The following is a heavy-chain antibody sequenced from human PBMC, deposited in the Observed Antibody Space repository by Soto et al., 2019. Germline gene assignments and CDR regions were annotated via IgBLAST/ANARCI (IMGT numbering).Heavy chain of an antibody. V-gene: IGHV1-46*01. CDR3: ARSSGGNFGIIIEGSNWFDP. CDR1: GDTFTSYY. D-gene: IGHD3-3*01. J-gene: IGHJ5*02. CDR2: INPHGGST. Sequence: QVQLVQSGAEVKRPGASVKVSCKAPGDTFTSYYLNWVRQAPGQGLEWMGVINPHGGSTKYAQKFQGRISMTRDTSRSTVYMELSSLRSDGTAIYYCARSSGGNFGIIIEGSNWFDPWGQGTLVTVSS.